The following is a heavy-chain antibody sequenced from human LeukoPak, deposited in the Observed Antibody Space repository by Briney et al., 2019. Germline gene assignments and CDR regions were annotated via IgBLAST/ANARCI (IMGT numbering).Heavy chain of an antibody. V-gene: IGHV3-23*01. J-gene: IGHJ4*02. Sequence: GGSLRLSCAASGFTFSSYAMNWVRQAPGKGLEWVSSLNGSGGSTYYADSVKGRFTISRDNAKNSLHLQMNSLRAEDTAVYYCARGAAGIAAAGTFDYWGQGTLVTVSS. CDR2: LNGSGGST. CDR3: ARGAAGIAAAGTFDY. D-gene: IGHD6-13*01. CDR1: GFTFSSYA.